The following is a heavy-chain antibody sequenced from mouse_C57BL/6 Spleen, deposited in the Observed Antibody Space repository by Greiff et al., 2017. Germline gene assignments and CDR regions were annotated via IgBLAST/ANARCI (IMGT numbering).Heavy chain of an antibody. CDR3: AREEFTTVPWFAY. CDR1: GYTFTSYT. V-gene: IGHV1-4*01. D-gene: IGHD1-1*01. Sequence: VKLMESGAELARPGASVKMSCKASGYTFTSYTMHWVKQRPGQGLEWIGYINPSSGYTKYNQKFKDKATLTADKSSSTAYMQLSSLTSEDSAVYYCAREEFTTVPWFAYWGQGTLVTVSA. CDR2: INPSSGYT. J-gene: IGHJ3*01.